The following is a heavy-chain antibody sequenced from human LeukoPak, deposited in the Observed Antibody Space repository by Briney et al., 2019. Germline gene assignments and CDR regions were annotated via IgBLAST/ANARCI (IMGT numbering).Heavy chain of an antibody. J-gene: IGHJ5*02. Sequence: SETLSLTCTVSGGSISSSSYYWGWIRQPPGKGLEWIGSIYYSGSTYYNPSLKSRVTISVDTSENQFSLKLSSVTAADTAVYYCAIAIAAYSNRCDPWGQGTLVTVSS. CDR1: GGSISSSSYY. CDR3: AIAIAAYSNRCDP. CDR2: IYYSGST. D-gene: IGHD4-11*01. V-gene: IGHV4-39*07.